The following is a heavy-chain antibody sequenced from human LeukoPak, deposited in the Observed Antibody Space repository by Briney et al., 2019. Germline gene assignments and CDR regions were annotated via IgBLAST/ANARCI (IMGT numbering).Heavy chain of an antibody. CDR3: ARMRSSSWYLVY. D-gene: IGHD6-13*01. J-gene: IGHJ4*02. V-gene: IGHV1-2*02. CDR2: INPNSGGT. CDR1: GYTFTGYY. Sequence: ASVTVSCKASGYTFTGYYMHWVRRAPGQGLEWMGWINPNSGGTNYAQKFQGRVTMTRDTSISTAYMELSRLRSDDTAVYYCARMRSSSWYLVYWGQGTLVTVSS.